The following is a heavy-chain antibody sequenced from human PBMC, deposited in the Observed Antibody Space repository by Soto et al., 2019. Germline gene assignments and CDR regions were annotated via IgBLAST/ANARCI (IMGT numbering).Heavy chain of an antibody. CDR3: ASTTVTTPYYYYYGMDV. CDR2: IIPIFGTA. D-gene: IGHD4-17*01. Sequence: QVQLVQSGAEVKKPGSSVTVSCKASGGTFSSSAISWVRQAHGQGLEWMGGIIPIFGTANYAQKFQGRVTITADESTRTAYMELSSLRSEETAVYYCASTTVTTPYYYYYGMDVWGQGTTVTVSS. CDR1: GGTFSSSA. V-gene: IGHV1-69*12. J-gene: IGHJ6*02.